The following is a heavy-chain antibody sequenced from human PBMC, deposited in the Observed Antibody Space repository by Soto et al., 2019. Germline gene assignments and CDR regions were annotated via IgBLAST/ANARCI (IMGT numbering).Heavy chain of an antibody. CDR1: GGTFSSYT. CDR2: IIPILGIA. Sequence: SVKVSCKASGGTFSSYTISWVRQAPGQGLEWMGRIIPILGIANYAQKFQGRVTITADKSTSTAYMELSSLRSEDTAVYYCARVSGSIVVVPAAIGYYGMDVWGQGTTVTVSS. V-gene: IGHV1-69*02. D-gene: IGHD2-2*02. CDR3: ARVSGSIVVVPAAIGYYGMDV. J-gene: IGHJ6*02.